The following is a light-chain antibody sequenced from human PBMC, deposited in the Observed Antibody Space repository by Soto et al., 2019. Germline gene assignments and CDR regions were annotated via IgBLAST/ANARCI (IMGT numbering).Light chain of an antibody. V-gene: IGLV9-49*01. CDR1: SGYSYYK. CDR3: GADHGSGSNFVV. CDR2: VGTGGIVG. Sequence: QLVLTQPPSAAASLGASVALTCTLSSGYSYYKVDWYQQRPGKGPRFVMRVGTGGIVGSKGDGIPDRFSVLGSGLNRYLTIKNIQEEDESDYHCGADHGSGSNFVVFGGGTKLTVL. J-gene: IGLJ2*01.